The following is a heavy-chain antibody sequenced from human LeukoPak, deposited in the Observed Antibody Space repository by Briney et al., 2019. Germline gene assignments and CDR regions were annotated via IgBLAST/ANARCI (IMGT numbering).Heavy chain of an antibody. D-gene: IGHD2-2*01. CDR2: ITPIFGTA. CDR1: GGTFSSYA. Sequence: SVKVSCKASGGTFSSYAISWVRQAPGQGLEWMGGITPIFGTANYAQKFQGRVTITTDESTSTAYMELSSLRSEDTAVYYCARGQYQLRHFYYYMDVWGKGTTVTVSS. J-gene: IGHJ6*03. V-gene: IGHV1-69*05. CDR3: ARGQYQLRHFYYYMDV.